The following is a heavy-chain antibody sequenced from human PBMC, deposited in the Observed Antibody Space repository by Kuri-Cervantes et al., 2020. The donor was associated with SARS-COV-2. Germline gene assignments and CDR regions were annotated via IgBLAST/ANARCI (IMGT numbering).Heavy chain of an antibody. J-gene: IGHJ4*02. V-gene: IGHV4-34*01. CDR3: AGSAVRMVRGVIHY. CDR2: INHSGST. D-gene: IGHD3-10*01. CDR1: GGSFSGYY. Sequence: ESLKISCAVYGGSFSGYYWSWIRQPPGKGLEWIGEINHSGSTNYNPSLKSRVTISVDTSKNQFSLKLSSVTAADTAVYYCAGSAVRMVRGVIHYWGQGTLVTVSS.